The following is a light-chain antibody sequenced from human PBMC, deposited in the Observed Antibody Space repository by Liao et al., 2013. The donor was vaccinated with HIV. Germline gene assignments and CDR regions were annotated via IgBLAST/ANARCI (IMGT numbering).Light chain of an antibody. J-gene: IGLJ2*01. CDR1: STGSKS. CDR3: QSADSSGTHVV. V-gene: IGLV3-25*03. Sequence: SYELTQPPSVSVAPGQTARISCGGHSTGSKSVHWYQQRPGQAPLLAIYKDSERPSGIPERFSGSSSGTTVTLTISGVQAEDEADYYCQSADSSGTHVVFGGGTKLTVL. CDR2: KDS.